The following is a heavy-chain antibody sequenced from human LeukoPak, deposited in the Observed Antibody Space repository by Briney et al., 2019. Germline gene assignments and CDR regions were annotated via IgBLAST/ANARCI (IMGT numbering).Heavy chain of an antibody. CDR3: AKDLLGAVAGSYYYYGMDV. V-gene: IGHV3-30*18. CDR1: GFTFSSYG. D-gene: IGHD6-19*01. Sequence: GGSLRLSCAASGFTFSSYGMHWVRQAPGKGLEWVAVISYDGSNKYYADSVKGRFTISRDNSKNTLYLQMNSLRAEDTAVYYCAKDLLGAVAGSYYYYGMDVWGQGTTVTVSS. CDR2: ISYDGSNK. J-gene: IGHJ6*02.